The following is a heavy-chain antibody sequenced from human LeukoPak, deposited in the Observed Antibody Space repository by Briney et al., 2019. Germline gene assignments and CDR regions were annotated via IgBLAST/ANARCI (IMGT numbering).Heavy chain of an antibody. D-gene: IGHD2-21*02. CDR1: GGTFSSYA. Sequence: ASVKVSCKASGGTFSSYAISWVRQAPGQGLEWMGRIIPILGIANYAQKFQGRATITADKSTSTAYMELSSLRSEDTAVYYCARDRHIVVVTAISPFDYWGQGTLVTVSS. J-gene: IGHJ4*02. CDR3: ARDRHIVVVTAISPFDY. V-gene: IGHV1-69*04. CDR2: IIPILGIA.